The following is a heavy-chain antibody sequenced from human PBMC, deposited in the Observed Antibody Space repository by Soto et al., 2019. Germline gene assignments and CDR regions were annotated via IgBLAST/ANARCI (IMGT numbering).Heavy chain of an antibody. D-gene: IGHD4-17*01. Sequence: PSETLSLTCTVSGGSISSYYWSWIRQPPGKGLEWIGYIYYSGSTNYNPSLKSRVTISVDTSKNQFSLKLSSVTAADTAVYYCAGAHDYGDYLGFDYWGQGTLVTVSS. CDR2: IYYSGST. CDR3: AGAHDYGDYLGFDY. CDR1: GGSISSYY. V-gene: IGHV4-59*01. J-gene: IGHJ4*02.